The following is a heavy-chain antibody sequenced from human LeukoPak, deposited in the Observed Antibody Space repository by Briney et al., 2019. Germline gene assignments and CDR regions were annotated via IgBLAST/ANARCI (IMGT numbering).Heavy chain of an antibody. CDR3: ARPQNSSSWRKWYFQH. Sequence: PSETLSLTCAVYGGSFSGYYWSWIRQPPGKGLEWIGEINHSGSTNYNPSLKSRVTISVDTSKNQFSLKLSSVTAADTAVYYCARPQNSSSWRKWYFQHWGQGTLVTVSS. V-gene: IGHV4-34*01. CDR1: GGSFSGYY. CDR2: INHSGST. D-gene: IGHD6-13*01. J-gene: IGHJ1*01.